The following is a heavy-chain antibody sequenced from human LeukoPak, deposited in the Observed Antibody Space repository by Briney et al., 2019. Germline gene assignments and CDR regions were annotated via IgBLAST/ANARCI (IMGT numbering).Heavy chain of an antibody. D-gene: IGHD3-22*01. J-gene: IGHJ3*02. CDR2: IYYSGST. CDR3: ARDPGYYDSTPLAFDI. CDR1: GGSISSGGYS. Sequence: KPSQTLSLTCTVSGGSISSGGYSWSWIRQHPGKGLEWIGYIYYSGSTYYNPSLKSRVTISVDTSKNQFSLKLSSVTAADTAVYYCARDPGYYDSTPLAFDIWGQGTMVTVSS. V-gene: IGHV4-31*03.